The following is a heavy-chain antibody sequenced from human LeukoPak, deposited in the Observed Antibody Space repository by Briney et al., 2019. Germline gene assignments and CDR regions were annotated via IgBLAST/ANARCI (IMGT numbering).Heavy chain of an antibody. CDR3: ARGTTIADLDV. J-gene: IGHJ6*02. V-gene: IGHV3-33*01. CDR2: IWYDGSNK. D-gene: IGHD1-1*01. Sequence: GGSLRLSCAASGFTFSSYGMHWVRQAPGKGLEWVAVIWYDGSNKYYADSVKGRFTISRDNSKNTLYLQMNSLRAEDTAVYYWARGTTIADLDVWGQGTTVTVSS. CDR1: GFTFSSYG.